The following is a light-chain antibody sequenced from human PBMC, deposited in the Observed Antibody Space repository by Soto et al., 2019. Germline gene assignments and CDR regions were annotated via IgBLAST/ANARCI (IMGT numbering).Light chain of an antibody. CDR1: HRVSTDY. CDR3: LRYGTSPAYT. V-gene: IGKV3-20*01. CDR2: GES. J-gene: IGKJ2*01. Sequence: EAVLTQSPGTLSLSPGEKATLSCRASHRVSTDYLSWYQQKPGQAPRILIYGESKRAAGIPDRFRGSGSGRDFTLTITRLEPEDFAGYYCLRYGTSPAYTFGQGTKLEIK.